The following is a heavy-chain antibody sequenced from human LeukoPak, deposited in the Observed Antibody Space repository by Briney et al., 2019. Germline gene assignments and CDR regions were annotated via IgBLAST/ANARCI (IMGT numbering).Heavy chain of an antibody. CDR1: GGSINNYY. V-gene: IGHV4-59*08. CDR2: VSFSGST. CDR3: ALYCRLSSNCGYYGMDV. Sequence: PSETLSLTCIASGGSINNYYWSWIRQPPGKGLEWIGEVSFSGSTNYNPSLTSRVTISADTSKNQFSLKPSSVTAADTAVYYCALYCRLSSNCGYYGMDVWGQGTTVTVSS. J-gene: IGHJ6*02. D-gene: IGHD2-15*01.